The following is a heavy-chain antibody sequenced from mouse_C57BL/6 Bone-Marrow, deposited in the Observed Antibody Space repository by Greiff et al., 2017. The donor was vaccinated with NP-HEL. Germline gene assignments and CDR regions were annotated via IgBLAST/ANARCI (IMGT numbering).Heavy chain of an antibody. D-gene: IGHD2-4*01. CDR1: GFTFSSYA. V-gene: IGHV5-4*01. CDR2: ISDGGSYT. Sequence: DVKLVESGGGLVKPGGSLKLSCAASGFTFSSYAMSWVRQTPEKRLEWVATISDGGSYTYYPDNVKGRFTISRDNAKNNLYLQMSHLKSEDTAMYYCARDYDYDLFAYWGQGTLVTVSA. CDR3: ARDYDYDLFAY. J-gene: IGHJ3*01.